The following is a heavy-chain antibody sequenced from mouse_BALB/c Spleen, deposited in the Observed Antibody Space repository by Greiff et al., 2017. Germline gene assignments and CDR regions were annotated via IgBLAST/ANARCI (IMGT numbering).Heavy chain of an antibody. D-gene: IGHD2-14*01. CDR1: GYTFTDYA. CDR2: ISTYYGDA. Sequence: QVQLQQSGAELVRPGVSVKISCKGSGYTFTDYAMHWVKQSHAKSLEWIGVISTYYGDASYNQKFKGKATMTVDKSSSTAYMELARLTSEDSAIYYCARKGNYRLCDYWGQGTTLTVSS. J-gene: IGHJ2*01. V-gene: IGHV1S137*01. CDR3: ARKGNYRLCDY.